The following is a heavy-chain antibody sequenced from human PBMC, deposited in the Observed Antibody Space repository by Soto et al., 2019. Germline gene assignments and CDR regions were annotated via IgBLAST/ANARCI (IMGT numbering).Heavy chain of an antibody. CDR3: ARDGIYCSGGSCHDAFDI. V-gene: IGHV1-69*13. CDR1: GGTFSSYA. Sequence: SVKVSCKASGGTFSSYAISWVRQAPGQGLEWMGGIIPIFGTANYAQKFQGRVTITADESTSTAYMELSSLRSEDTAVYYCARDGIYCSGGSCHDAFDIWGQGTMVTVSS. J-gene: IGHJ3*02. D-gene: IGHD2-15*01. CDR2: IIPIFGTA.